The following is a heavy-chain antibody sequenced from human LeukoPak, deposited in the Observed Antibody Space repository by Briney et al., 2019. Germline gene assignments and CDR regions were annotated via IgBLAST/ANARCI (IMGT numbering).Heavy chain of an antibody. CDR2: INEDGREE. CDR1: GFTFSGFW. J-gene: IGHJ4*02. V-gene: IGHV3-7*01. D-gene: IGHD2-15*01. CDR3: ARVLLEGEDY. Sequence: GGSLRLSCAASGFTFSGFWMSWVRQAPGKGLEWVANINEDGREEHYVDSVKGRFTISRDNAKNSLYLQMNSLRAEDTAVYYCARVLLEGEDYWGQGTLVTVSS.